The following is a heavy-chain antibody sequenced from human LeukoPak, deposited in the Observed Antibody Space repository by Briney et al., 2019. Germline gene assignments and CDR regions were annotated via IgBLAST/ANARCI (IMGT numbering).Heavy chain of an antibody. CDR2: ISGSGGST. D-gene: IGHD6-19*01. J-gene: IGHJ4*02. CDR1: GFTFSSYA. V-gene: IGHV3-23*01. CDR3: AKDAAGPRGYYFDY. Sequence: PGGSLRLSCAAAGFTFSSYAMSWVRQAPGKGLEWVSAISGSGGSTYYADSVKGRFTISRDNSKNTLYLQMKSLRAEDTAVYYCAKDAAGPRGYYFDYWGQGTLVTVSS.